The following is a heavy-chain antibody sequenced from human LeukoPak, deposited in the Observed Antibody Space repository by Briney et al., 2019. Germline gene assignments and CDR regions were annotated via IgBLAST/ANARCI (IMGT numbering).Heavy chain of an antibody. V-gene: IGHV4-4*07. D-gene: IGHD2-21*02. J-gene: IGHJ4*02. Sequence: SETLSITCTVSGGSISGYYWSWIRQPAGKGLEWIGRIYTTGITNYNPSLKSRVTMSVDTSKNQFSLKLTSVTAADTAVYYCARGRNCGGDCYYFHYWGQGTLVTVSS. CDR2: IYTTGIT. CDR1: GGSISGYY. CDR3: ARGRNCGGDCYYFHY.